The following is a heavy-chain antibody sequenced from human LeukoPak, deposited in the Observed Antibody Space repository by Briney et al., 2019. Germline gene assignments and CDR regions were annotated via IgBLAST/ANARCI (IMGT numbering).Heavy chain of an antibody. D-gene: IGHD4-17*01. J-gene: IGHJ4*02. V-gene: IGHV4-38-2*02. CDR3: ARDLDYGDYALGDY. Sequence: AETLSLTCTVSGYSISSGYYWGWIRQPPGKGLEWIGSIYHSGRTFYNPSLKSRVTISVDTSKNQFSLKLTYVTAADTAVYYCARDLDYGDYALGDYWGQGTLVTVSS. CDR2: IYHSGRT. CDR1: GYSISSGYY.